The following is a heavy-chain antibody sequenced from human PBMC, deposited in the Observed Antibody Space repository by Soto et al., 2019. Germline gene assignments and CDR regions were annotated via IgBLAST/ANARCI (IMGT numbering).Heavy chain of an antibody. J-gene: IGHJ4*02. CDR1: GCAISSSSYY. Sequence: SETLCLTCTVSGCAISSSSYYWGWICQPPGKGLEWIGSIYHSGSTYYNPSLKSRVTISIDTSKNQFSLKLTSVTAADTAMYYCARATVTTSSYTTDFDYWGQGALVTVYS. D-gene: IGHD4-17*01. V-gene: IGHV4-39*02. CDR2: IYHSGST. CDR3: ARATVTTSSYTTDFDY.